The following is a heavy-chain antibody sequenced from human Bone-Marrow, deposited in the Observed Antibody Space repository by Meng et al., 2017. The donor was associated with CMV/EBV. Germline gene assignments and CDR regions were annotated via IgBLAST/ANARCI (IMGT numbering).Heavy chain of an antibody. J-gene: IGHJ6*02. CDR2: ISSSSSYI. Sequence: GESLKISCAASGFTFSSYSMNWVRLAPGKGLEWVSSISSSSSYIYYADSVKGRFTISRDNAKNSLYLQMNSLRAEDTAVYYCARYPFGGEYYGMDVWGQVTTVTVSS. CDR3: ARYPFGGEYYGMDV. CDR1: GFTFSSYS. V-gene: IGHV3-21*01. D-gene: IGHD3-16*01.